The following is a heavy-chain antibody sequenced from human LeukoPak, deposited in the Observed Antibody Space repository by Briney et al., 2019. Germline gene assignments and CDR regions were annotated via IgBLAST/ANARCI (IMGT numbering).Heavy chain of an antibody. CDR2: ITGSGGNT. CDR3: VRSLDY. Sequence: GGSLRLSCAASGFIFSSYSMSWVRQAPGKGLEWVSVITGSGGNTYYADSVKGRFTISRDNSKNTVYLQMNSLRVEDTALYYCVRSLDYWGQGTLVTVSS. CDR1: GFIFSSYS. J-gene: IGHJ4*02. V-gene: IGHV3-23*01.